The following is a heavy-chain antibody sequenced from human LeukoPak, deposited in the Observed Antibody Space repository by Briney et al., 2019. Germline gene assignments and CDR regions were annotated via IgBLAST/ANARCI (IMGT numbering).Heavy chain of an antibody. Sequence: GGSLRLSCAASGFTFSDYYMSWIRQAPGKGLEWVSYISSSGSTIYYADSVKGRFTISRDNAKNSLYLQMNSLRAEDTALYYYAKVRVPSIAARPVHDAFDIWGQGTMVTVSS. CDR2: ISSSGSTI. D-gene: IGHD6-6*01. J-gene: IGHJ3*02. V-gene: IGHV3-11*01. CDR3: AKVRVPSIAARPVHDAFDI. CDR1: GFTFSDYY.